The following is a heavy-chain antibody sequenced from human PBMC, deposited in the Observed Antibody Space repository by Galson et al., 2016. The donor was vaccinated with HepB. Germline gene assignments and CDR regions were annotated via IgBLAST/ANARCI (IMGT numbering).Heavy chain of an antibody. V-gene: IGHV3-21*06. D-gene: IGHD3-10*01. CDR3: ARWSRGTGSSLDF. CDR2: ISRSSLYI. CDR1: GFNFSTFT. J-gene: IGHJ4*02. Sequence: SLRLSCAASGFNFSTFTVNWVRQVPGKGLEWVSSISRSSLYIYYADSLRGRFTVSRDNSKNALFLQMNSLGAEDTAIYYCARWSRGTGSSLDFWGQGTLVTVSS.